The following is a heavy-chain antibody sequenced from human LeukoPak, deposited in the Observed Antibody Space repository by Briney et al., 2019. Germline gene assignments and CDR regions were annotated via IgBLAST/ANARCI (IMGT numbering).Heavy chain of an antibody. CDR2: ISTSGSSI. V-gene: IGHV3-48*04. CDR1: GFSFSSHG. J-gene: IGHJ6*03. D-gene: IGHD4-17*01. CDR3: ARDATTELGTVYMDV. Sequence: PGGTLRLSCAASGFSFSSHGMSWVRQAPGKGLEWLSHISTSGSSIHYADSVKGRFTISRDNAKNSLYLQMNSLRVEDTAVYYCARDATTELGTVYMDVWGKGTTVTISS.